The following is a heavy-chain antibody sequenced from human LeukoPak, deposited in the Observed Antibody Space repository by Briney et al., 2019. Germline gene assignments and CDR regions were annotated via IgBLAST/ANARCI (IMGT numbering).Heavy chain of an antibody. CDR3: AREEYSSGWYYFDY. CDR1: GFTFSSYW. Sequence: PGGSLRLSCAASGFTFSSYWMSWVRQAPGKGLEWVANIKQDGSEKYYVDSVKGRFTMSRDNAKNSLYLQMNSLRAEDTALYYCAREEYSSGWYYFDYWGQGTLVTVSS. D-gene: IGHD6-19*01. V-gene: IGHV3-7*03. CDR2: IKQDGSEK. J-gene: IGHJ4*02.